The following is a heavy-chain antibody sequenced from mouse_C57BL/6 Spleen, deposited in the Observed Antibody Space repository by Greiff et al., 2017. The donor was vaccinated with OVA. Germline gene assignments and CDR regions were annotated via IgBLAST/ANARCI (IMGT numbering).Heavy chain of an antibody. D-gene: IGHD6-1*01. Sequence: EVKLMESGGGLVKPGGSLKLSCAASGFTFSDYGMHWVRQAPEKGLEWVAYISSGSSTIYYADTVKGRFTISRATAETTLIMQMTSQRAEDTATYYCASASYAMDYWGQGTSVTVSS. CDR2: ISSGSSTI. V-gene: IGHV5-17*01. J-gene: IGHJ4*01. CDR3: ASASYAMDY. CDR1: GFTFSDYG.